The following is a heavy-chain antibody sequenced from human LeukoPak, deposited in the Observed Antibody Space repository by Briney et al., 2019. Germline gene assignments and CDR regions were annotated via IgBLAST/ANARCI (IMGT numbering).Heavy chain of an antibody. V-gene: IGHV4-59*01. CDR3: ARGWDFGSGTYYNFDS. Sequence: SETLSLTCTVSGGSISRYYWSWIRQPPGKGLEWIEYIFYSGSTDDNPSFRGRVTISLDRSKKQFSLKLTSVTAADTAVYYCARGWDFGSGTYYNFDSWGQGILVTVSS. CDR1: GGSISRYY. D-gene: IGHD3-10*01. CDR2: IFYSGST. J-gene: IGHJ4*02.